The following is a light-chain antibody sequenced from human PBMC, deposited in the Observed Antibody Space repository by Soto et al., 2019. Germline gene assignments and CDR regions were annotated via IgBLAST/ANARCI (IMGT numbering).Light chain of an antibody. CDR2: GTS. Sequence: EIVLTQSPATLSLSPGERATLSCRASQSVSSYLAWYQQKPGQAPRVLIYGTSIRASGVPERFSGGGSGTDFTLTITRLEPEDFAVYYCQQYGSSLFTFGQGTKVDIK. J-gene: IGKJ3*01. V-gene: IGKV3-20*01. CDR1: QSVSSY. CDR3: QQYGSSLFT.